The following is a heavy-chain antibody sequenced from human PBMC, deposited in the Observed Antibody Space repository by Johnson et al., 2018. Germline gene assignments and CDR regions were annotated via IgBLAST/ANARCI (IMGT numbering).Heavy chain of an antibody. V-gene: IGHV3-9*01. D-gene: IGHD3-22*01. CDR1: GFTFPDYA. J-gene: IGHJ4*02. CDR2: ISWNSGSI. Sequence: EVQLVESGVGLVQPGRSLRLSCAASGFTFPDYAMHWVRQAPGKGLEWVSGISWNSGSIGYGDSVKGRFTISRDNAKNSLYLQMNSLRAEDTALYYCAKGFRMILVISEFDYWGQGTLVTVSS. CDR3: AKGFRMILVISEFDY.